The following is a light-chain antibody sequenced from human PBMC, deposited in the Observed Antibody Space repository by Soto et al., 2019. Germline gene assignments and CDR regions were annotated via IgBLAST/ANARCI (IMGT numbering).Light chain of an antibody. J-gene: IGLJ1*01. CDR2: EGT. Sequence: QSVLTQPASVSGSPGQSITISCTGTNNLVSWYQQHPGKAPKVVVYEGTKRPSGVSNRFSGSNSGGTASLTISGLQAKEEPSPFCCAYAGARSYVFGPGTKVTVL. CDR3: CAYAGARSYV. CDR1: NNL. V-gene: IGLV2-23*01.